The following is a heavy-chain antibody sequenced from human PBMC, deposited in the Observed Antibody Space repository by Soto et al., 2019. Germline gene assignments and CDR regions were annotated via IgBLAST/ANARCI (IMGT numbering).Heavy chain of an antibody. CDR3: AKARHSTSWYGLEADF. Sequence: QVQLVDSGGGVVEPGSSMTLSCRGSGFIVSDYAMRWVPQAPGKGLVRVAVITYGGDKKYYADSVRGRFAISRDNLKNTLDLQMNSLNPEDTAVYHCAKARHSTSWYGLEADFWGQGTLVTVSS. V-gene: IGHV3-30*01. CDR1: GFIVSDYA. J-gene: IGHJ4*02. CDR2: ITYGGDKK. D-gene: IGHD6-13*01.